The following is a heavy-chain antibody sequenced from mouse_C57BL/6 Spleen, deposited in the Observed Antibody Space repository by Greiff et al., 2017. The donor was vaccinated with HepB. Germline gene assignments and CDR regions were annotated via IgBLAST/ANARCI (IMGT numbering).Heavy chain of an antibody. J-gene: IGHJ2*01. CDR1: GFTFSSYA. V-gene: IGHV5-4*01. CDR3: ARVALRSLYFDY. CDR2: ISDGGSYT. D-gene: IGHD1-1*01. Sequence: EVQLVESGGGLVKPGGSLKLSCAASGFTFSSYAMSWVRQTPEKRLEWVATISDGGSYTYYPDNVKGRFTISRDNAKNNLYLQMSHLKSEDTAMYYCARVALRSLYFDYWGQCTTLTVSS.